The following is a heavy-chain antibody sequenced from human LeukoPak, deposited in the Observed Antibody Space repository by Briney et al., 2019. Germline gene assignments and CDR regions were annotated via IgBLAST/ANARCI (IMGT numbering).Heavy chain of an antibody. V-gene: IGHV4-59*01. CDR3: ARVQRPLDGADY. CDR2: IYYSGST. CDR1: GGSISSYY. Sequence: PSETLSPTCTVSGGSISSYYWSWIRQPPGKGLEWIGYIYYSGSTYYNPSLKSRVTISVDTSKNLFSLKLSSVTAAGTAVYYCARVQRPLDGADYWGQGTLVTVSS. J-gene: IGHJ4*02. D-gene: IGHD1-1*01.